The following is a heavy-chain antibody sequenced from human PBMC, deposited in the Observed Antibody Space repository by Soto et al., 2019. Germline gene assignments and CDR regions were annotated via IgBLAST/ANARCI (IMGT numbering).Heavy chain of an antibody. CDR3: ARNLYENWSLAGSGWFDP. V-gene: IGHV4-28*01. Sequence: TLSLTCAVSGYSISSSNWWGWIRQPPGKGLEWIGYIYYSGSTYYNPSLKSRVTMSVDTSKNQFSLKLSSVTAVDTAVYYCARNLYENWSLAGSGWFDPWGQGTLVTVSS. CDR1: GYSISSSNW. CDR2: IYYSGST. J-gene: IGHJ5*02. D-gene: IGHD1-1*01.